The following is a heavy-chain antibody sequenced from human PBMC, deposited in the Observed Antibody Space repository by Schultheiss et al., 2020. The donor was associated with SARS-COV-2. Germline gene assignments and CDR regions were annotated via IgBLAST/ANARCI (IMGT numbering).Heavy chain of an antibody. Sequence: GESLKISCKGSGYSFTSYWIGWVRQMPGKGLELMGIIYPGDSDTRYSPSFQGQVTISAAKSISTAYLQWSSLKASDTAMYYCARHLYSYGPTHDYGDEVTPPYFDYWGQGTLVTVAS. CDR2: IYPGDSDT. CDR3: ARHLYSYGPTHDYGDEVTPPYFDY. D-gene: IGHD4-17*01. CDR1: GYSFTSYW. J-gene: IGHJ4*02. V-gene: IGHV5-51*01.